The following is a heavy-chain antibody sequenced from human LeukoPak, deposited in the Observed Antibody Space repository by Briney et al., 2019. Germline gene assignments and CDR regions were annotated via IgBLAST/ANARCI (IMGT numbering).Heavy chain of an antibody. D-gene: IGHD3-10*01. CDR3: ATWFGEKSDAFDI. Sequence: SETLSLTCTVSGGSISSYYWSWIRQPPGKGLEWIGYIYYSGSTNYNPSLKSRVTISVDTSKNQLSLKLSSVTAADTAVYYCATWFGEKSDAFDIWGQGTMVTVSS. J-gene: IGHJ3*02. CDR1: GGSISSYY. V-gene: IGHV4-59*01. CDR2: IYYSGST.